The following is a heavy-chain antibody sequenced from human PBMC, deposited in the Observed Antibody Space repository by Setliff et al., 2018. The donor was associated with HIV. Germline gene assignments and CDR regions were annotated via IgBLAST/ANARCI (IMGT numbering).Heavy chain of an antibody. V-gene: IGHV1-18*01. D-gene: IGHD3-3*01. CDR3: ARGGGGYNFWSGYPSFDY. CDR1: GYTFTGYG. CDR2: ISAYNGNT. J-gene: IGHJ4*02. Sequence: ASVKVSCKASGYTFTGYGISWVRQAPGQGLEWMGWISAYNGNTDYAQKLQGRVTMTTDTSTSTAYMELRSLRSDDTAVYYCARGGGGYNFWSGYPSFDYWGQGTLVTVSS.